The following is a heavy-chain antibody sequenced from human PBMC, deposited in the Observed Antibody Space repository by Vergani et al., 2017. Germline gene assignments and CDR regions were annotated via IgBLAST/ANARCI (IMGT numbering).Heavy chain of an antibody. D-gene: IGHD2-15*01. CDR3: ATKSCGTPGCQIGYFRE. J-gene: IGHJ1*01. CDR2: ISYDGTQK. CDR1: GFTSSYYG. V-gene: IGHV3-30*03. Sequence: QVHLVESGGGVVQPGRSLRLSCVVSGFTSSYYGMHWVRQPPGKGLEWVAVISYDGTQKYYADSVKGRFTISRDNSKSILYLQMNSLRTEDTAVYYCATKSCGTPGCQIGYFREWGQGTLVTVSS.